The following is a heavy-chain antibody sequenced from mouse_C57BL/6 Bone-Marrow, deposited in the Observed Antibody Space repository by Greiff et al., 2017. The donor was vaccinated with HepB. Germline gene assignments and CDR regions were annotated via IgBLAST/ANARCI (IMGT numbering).Heavy chain of an antibody. D-gene: IGHD2-5*01. CDR3: TRRGYSNYPAY. J-gene: IGHJ3*01. CDR1: GYTFTDYE. V-gene: IGHV1-15*01. Sequence: QVQLQQSGAELVRPGASVTLSCKASGYTFTDYEMHWVKQTPVHGLEWIGAIDPETGGTAYNQKFKGKSILTADKSSSTAYMELRSLTSEDSAVYYCTRRGYSNYPAYWGQGTLVTVSA. CDR2: IDPETGGT.